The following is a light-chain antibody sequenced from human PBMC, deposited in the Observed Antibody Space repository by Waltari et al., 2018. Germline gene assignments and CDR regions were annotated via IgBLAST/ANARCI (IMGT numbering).Light chain of an antibody. CDR2: GAS. Sequence: ETVLAQPTDPLPLSPGGRATLSRRAGPGVANSVLMWYQQKPGQAPRLLIFGASIRATGIPDRCSGSGSGTDFTRTISRLEPEEFAIYYCQRYGSSIPVTFGQGTRLDIK. V-gene: IGKV3-20*01. CDR1: PGVANSV. CDR3: QRYGSSIPVT. J-gene: IGKJ5*01.